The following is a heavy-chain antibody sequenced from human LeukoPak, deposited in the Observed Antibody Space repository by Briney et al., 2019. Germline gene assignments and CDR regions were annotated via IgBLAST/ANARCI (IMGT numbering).Heavy chain of an antibody. Sequence: KPSETLSLTCAVYGGSFSGYYWSWIRQPPGKGLEWIGEINHSGSTNYNPSLKSRVTISVDTSKNQFSLKLSSVTAADTAVYYCARGRRLGPLDYWGQGTLVTVSS. CDR1: GGSFSGYY. V-gene: IGHV4-34*01. D-gene: IGHD3-16*01. J-gene: IGHJ4*02. CDR2: INHSGST. CDR3: ARGRRLGPLDY.